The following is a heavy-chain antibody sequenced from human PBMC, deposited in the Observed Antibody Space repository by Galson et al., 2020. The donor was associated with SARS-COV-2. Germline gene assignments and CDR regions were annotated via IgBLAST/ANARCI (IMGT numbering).Heavy chain of an antibody. V-gene: IGHV4-34*01. Sequence: SETLSLTCAVYVGSFSGYYWSWIRQPPGKGLEWIGGINHSGSTNYSPSLKSRVTISVDTSKNQFSLKLSSVTAADTAVYYCARGQGGSYSGWYFDLWGRGTLVTVSS. CDR2: INHSGST. CDR1: VGSFSGYY. CDR3: ARGQGGSYSGWYFDL. J-gene: IGHJ2*01. D-gene: IGHD1-26*01.